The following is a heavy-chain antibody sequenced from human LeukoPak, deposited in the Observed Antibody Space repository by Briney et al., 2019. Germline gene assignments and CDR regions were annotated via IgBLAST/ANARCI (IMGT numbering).Heavy chain of an antibody. V-gene: IGHV1-69*13. CDR2: IIPIFGTA. D-gene: IGHD3-22*01. CDR3: ARDYYDSSGYTEDAFDI. CDR1: GGTFSSYA. Sequence: SVKVSYKASGGTFSSYAISWVRQAPGQGLEWMGGIIPIFGTANYAQKFQGRVTITADESTSTAYMELSSLRSEDTAVYYCARDYYDSSGYTEDAFDIWGQGTMVTVSS. J-gene: IGHJ3*02.